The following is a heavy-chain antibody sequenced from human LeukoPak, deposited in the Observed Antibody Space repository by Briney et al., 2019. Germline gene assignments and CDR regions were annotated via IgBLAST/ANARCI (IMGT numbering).Heavy chain of an antibody. J-gene: IGHJ4*02. D-gene: IGHD3-22*01. V-gene: IGHV4-59*12. Sequence: KPSETLSLTCTVSGGSISSYYWNWIRQPPGKGLEWIGYIYYTGSTNYNPSLKSRVTISVDTSKNQFSLKLSSVTAADTAVYYCASALPPTYYYDSSGYSDWGQGTLVTVSS. CDR2: IYYTGST. CDR1: GGSISSYY. CDR3: ASALPPTYYYDSSGYSD.